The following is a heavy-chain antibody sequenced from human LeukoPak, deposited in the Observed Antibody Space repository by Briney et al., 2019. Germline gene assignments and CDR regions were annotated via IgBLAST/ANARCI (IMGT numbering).Heavy chain of an antibody. CDR1: GDSISYHNYY. J-gene: IGHJ3*01. D-gene: IGHD6-19*01. Sequence: SETLSLTCAVSGDSISYHNYYWDWIRQPLGKGLEWIGTVYYTGNTYYNPSLKSRVAISVDTSKIQFSLQLTSMTAADTAVYYRSRLRAMAGHRGGFDFLGPGTMVTVSS. CDR2: VYYTGNT. V-gene: IGHV4-39*01. CDR3: SRLRAMAGHRGGFDF.